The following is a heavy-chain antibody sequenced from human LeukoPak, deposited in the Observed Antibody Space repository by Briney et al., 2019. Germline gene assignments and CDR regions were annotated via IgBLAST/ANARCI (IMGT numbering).Heavy chain of an antibody. Sequence: SETLSLTCTVSGGSLRAYYWSWLPQPAGKGLEWVGRIYTSESTNYNPSLKSRVTMSIDTSKNQFSLKLSSVTAADSAVYYCARGYGDQGYDYWGQGTLVTVSS. CDR3: ARGYGDQGYDY. CDR2: IYTSEST. J-gene: IGHJ4*02. D-gene: IGHD4-17*01. CDR1: GGSLRAYY. V-gene: IGHV4-4*07.